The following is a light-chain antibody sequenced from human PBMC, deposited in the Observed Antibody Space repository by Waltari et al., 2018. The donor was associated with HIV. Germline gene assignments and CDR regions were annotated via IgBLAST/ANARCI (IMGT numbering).Light chain of an antibody. CDR3: CSYAGSYTLI. Sequence: QSALTQPRSLSGSPGQSVTISCTGTSSAVGLYKYVSWYQQHPGKVPKLLIYDLNDRPSGVPDRFSGSKSGTTAALTSSGRQAEDEAFYYCCSYAGSYTLIFGGGTKLTVL. CDR2: DLN. V-gene: IGLV2-11*01. J-gene: IGLJ2*01. CDR1: SSAVGLYKY.